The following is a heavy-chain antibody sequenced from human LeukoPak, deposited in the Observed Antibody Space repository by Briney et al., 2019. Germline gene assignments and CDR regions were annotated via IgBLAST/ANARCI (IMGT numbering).Heavy chain of an antibody. J-gene: IGHJ6*04. CDR1: GLTFTRHS. D-gene: IGHD1-26*01. Sequence: GGSLRLSCVVSGLTFTRHSVSWVRQAPGKGLAWVSSVSGSGGGTHYAASVKGRFTISRDNSKNTVFLQMNSLRVEDTAKYYCANWDPDLYYMDVWGKGTTVTVSS. CDR3: ANWDPDLYYMDV. V-gene: IGHV3-23*01. CDR2: VSGSGGGT.